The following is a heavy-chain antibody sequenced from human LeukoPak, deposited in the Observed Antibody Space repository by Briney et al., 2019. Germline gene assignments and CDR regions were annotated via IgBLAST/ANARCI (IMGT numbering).Heavy chain of an antibody. D-gene: IGHD1-26*01. CDR2: ISWNSGSI. Sequence: GGSLRLSCAASGFTFSSYSMNWVRQAPGKGLEWVSGISWNSGSIGYADSVKGRFTISRDNAKNSLYLQMNSLRAEDTALYYCAKDSGSYNRYFDLWGRGTLVTVSS. CDR1: GFTFSSYS. J-gene: IGHJ2*01. CDR3: AKDSGSYNRYFDL. V-gene: IGHV3-9*01.